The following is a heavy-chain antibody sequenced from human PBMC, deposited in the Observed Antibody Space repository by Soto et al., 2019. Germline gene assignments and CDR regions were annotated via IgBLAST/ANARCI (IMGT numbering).Heavy chain of an antibody. D-gene: IGHD3-16*02. CDR2: IDPEGGET. J-gene: IGHJ4*02. CDR1: GYTLTELS. CDR3: AREKGPGGSYRHSFDY. V-gene: IGHV1-24*01. Sequence: GASVKVSCKVSGYTLTELSMHWVRQAPGKGLEWMGVIDPEGGETSYAQKFQGRVTMTRDTSTSTVYMELSSLRSEDTAVYYCAREKGPGGSYRHSFDYWGQGTLVTVSS.